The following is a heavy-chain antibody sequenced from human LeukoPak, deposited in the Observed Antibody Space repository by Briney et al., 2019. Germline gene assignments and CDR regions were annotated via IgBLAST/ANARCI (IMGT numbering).Heavy chain of an antibody. CDR3: ARGGSYFDY. CDR1: GFTVRSNY. J-gene: IGHJ4*02. CDR2: IYSGGRT. D-gene: IGHD1-26*01. V-gene: IGHV3-53*01. Sequence: PGGSLRLSLAASGFTVRSNYMSWVRPAPGKGLEGVSVIYSGGRTYYADSVKGRFTISRDNSKNTLYLQMNSLRAEDTAVYYCARGGSYFDYWGQGTLVTVSS.